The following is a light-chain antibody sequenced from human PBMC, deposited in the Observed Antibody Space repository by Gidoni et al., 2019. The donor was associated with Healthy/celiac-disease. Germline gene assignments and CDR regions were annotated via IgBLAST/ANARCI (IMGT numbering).Light chain of an antibody. V-gene: IGLV1-47*01. CDR1: SSNIGSNY. J-gene: IGLJ2*01. Sequence: QSVLTQPPSASGTPGQRVTISCSGSSSNIGSNYVYWYQQIPGTAPKPLIYRNNQRPSGVPDRFSGSKSGTSASLAISGLRSEDEADYYCAAWDDSLSGRVVFGGGTKLTVL. CDR2: RNN. CDR3: AAWDDSLSGRVV.